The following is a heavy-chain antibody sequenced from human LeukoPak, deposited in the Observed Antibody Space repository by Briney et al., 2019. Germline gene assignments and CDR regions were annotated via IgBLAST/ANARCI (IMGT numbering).Heavy chain of an antibody. J-gene: IGHJ3*02. D-gene: IGHD3-22*01. V-gene: IGHV4-59*01. CDR2: IYYSGST. Sequence: SETLSLTCTLSVGSNSRYYWSWIRQPPEEGLEWVGYIYYSGSTKYNTSLKSRVTIPVDKSKDQSSLKLSSVAGADPAGISCGRDCEKYYYDGSGYFGHAFDIWGQGTMVTVSS. CDR1: VGSNSRYY. CDR3: GRDCEKYYYDGSGYFGHAFDI.